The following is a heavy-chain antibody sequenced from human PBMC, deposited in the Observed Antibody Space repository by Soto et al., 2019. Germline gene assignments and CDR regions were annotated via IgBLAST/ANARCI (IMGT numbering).Heavy chain of an antibody. V-gene: IGHV1-69*13. Sequence: VKVSCKASGGTFSSYAISWVRQAPGQGLEWMGGIIPIFGTANYAQKFQGRVTITADEPTSTAYMELSSLRSEDTAVYYCARETMVRGLELYYYGMDVWGQGTTVTVSS. J-gene: IGHJ6*02. D-gene: IGHD3-10*01. CDR1: GGTFSSYA. CDR3: ARETMVRGLELYYYGMDV. CDR2: IIPIFGTA.